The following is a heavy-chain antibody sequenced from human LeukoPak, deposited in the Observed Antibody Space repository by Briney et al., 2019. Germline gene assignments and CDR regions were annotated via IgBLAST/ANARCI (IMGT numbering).Heavy chain of an antibody. J-gene: IGHJ4*02. CDR1: GFTFSSYS. CDR2: ISSSSSYI. Sequence: GGSLRLSCAASGFTFSSYSMNWVRQAPGKGLEWVSSISSSSSYIYYADPVKGRFTISRDNAKNSLYLQMNSLRAEDTAVYYCARGLGGSGSYYLGYWGQGTLVTVSS. CDR3: ARGLGGSGSYYLGY. D-gene: IGHD3-10*01. V-gene: IGHV3-21*01.